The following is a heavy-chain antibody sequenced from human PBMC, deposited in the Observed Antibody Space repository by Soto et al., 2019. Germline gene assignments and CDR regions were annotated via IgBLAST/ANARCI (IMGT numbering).Heavy chain of an antibody. CDR1: GFTFSSYA. J-gene: IGHJ6*03. CDR2: IRGSVGST. V-gene: IGHV3-23*01. D-gene: IGHD2-15*01. Sequence: GGSLILSCAASGFTFSSYAMSWVRQAPGKGLEWVSAIRGSVGSTYYADSVKGRFTISRDNSKNTLYLQMNSLRAEDTAVYYCAKGALKSAPDYYYYMDVWGKGTTVTVSS. CDR3: AKGALKSAPDYYYYMDV.